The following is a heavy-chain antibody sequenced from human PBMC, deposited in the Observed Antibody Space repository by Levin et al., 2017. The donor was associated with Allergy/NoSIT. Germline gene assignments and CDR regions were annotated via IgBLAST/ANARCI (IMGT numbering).Heavy chain of an antibody. CDR3: AALGGVYYYGMDV. CDR2: IVVGSGNT. D-gene: IGHD3-16*01. Sequence: SVKVSCKASGFTFTSSAVQWVRQARGQRLEWIGWIVVGSGNTNYAQKFQERVTITRDMSTSTAYMELSSLRSEDTAVYYCAALGGVYYYGMDVWGQGTTVTVSS. V-gene: IGHV1-58*01. CDR1: GFTFTSSA. J-gene: IGHJ6*02.